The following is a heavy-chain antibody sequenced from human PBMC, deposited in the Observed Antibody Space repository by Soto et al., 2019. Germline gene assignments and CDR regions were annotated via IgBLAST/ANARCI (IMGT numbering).Heavy chain of an antibody. V-gene: IGHV3-30-3*01. CDR1: GFTFSSYA. J-gene: IGHJ4*02. CDR2: ISYDGCKK. D-gene: IGHD1-26*01. Sequence: QVQLLESGGGVVQPGGSLRLSCAASGFTFSSYAMHWVRQAPGKGLDWVAVISYDGCKKYYADSVKGRFTISRDNSKNPLDLQMNGLRAEDTAVYYGARNSGRIDYWGQGTLVTVSS. CDR3: ARNSGRIDY.